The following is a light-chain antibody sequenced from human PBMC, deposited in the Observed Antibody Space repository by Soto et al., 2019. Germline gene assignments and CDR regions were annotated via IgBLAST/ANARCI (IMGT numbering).Light chain of an antibody. CDR1: SSDVGGYNY. CDR3: CSYAGSYVV. V-gene: IGLV2-11*01. J-gene: IGLJ2*01. Sequence: QSALTQPRSVSGSPGQSVTISCTGTSSDVGGYNYGSWYQQHPGKAPKLMIYDVSKRPSGVPDRFSGSKSGNTSSLTTSGLQAEDEADYYCCSYAGSYVVFGGGTKLTVL. CDR2: DVS.